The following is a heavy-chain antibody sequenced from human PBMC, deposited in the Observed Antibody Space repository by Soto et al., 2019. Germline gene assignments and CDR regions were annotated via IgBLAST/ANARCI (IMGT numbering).Heavy chain of an antibody. CDR3: ALGLRYYDSSGYYHFDY. V-gene: IGHV3-11*01. J-gene: IGHJ4*02. CDR2: ISSSGSTI. Sequence: GGSLRLSCAASGFTFSDYYMSWIRQAPGKGLEWVSYISSSGSTIYYADSVKGRFTISRDNAKNSLYLQMNSLRAEDTAVYYCALGLRYYDSSGYYHFDYWGQGTLVTVSS. D-gene: IGHD3-22*01. CDR1: GFTFSDYY.